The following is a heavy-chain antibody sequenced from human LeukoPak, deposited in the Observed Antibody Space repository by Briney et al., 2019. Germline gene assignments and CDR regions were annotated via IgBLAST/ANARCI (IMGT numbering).Heavy chain of an antibody. Sequence: SETLSLTCAVYGGSFSGYYWGWIRQPPGKGLEWIGEINHSGSTNYNPSLKSRVTISVDTSKNQFSLKLSSVTAADTAVYYCRATYYYYGMDVWGQGTTVTVSS. CDR2: INHSGST. CDR1: GGSFSGYY. CDR3: RATYYYYGMDV. V-gene: IGHV4-34*01. D-gene: IGHD1-26*01. J-gene: IGHJ6*02.